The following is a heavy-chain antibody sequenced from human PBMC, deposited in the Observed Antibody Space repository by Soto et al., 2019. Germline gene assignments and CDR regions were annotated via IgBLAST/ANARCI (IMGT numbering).Heavy chain of an antibody. D-gene: IGHD1-26*01. CDR1: GFTFSSYA. CDR2: ISGSGGST. J-gene: IGHJ6*02. Sequence: EVQLLESGGGLVQPGGSLRLSCAASGFTFSSYAMSWVRQAPGKGLEWVSAISGSGGSTYYADSVKGRFTISRDNSKNTLNLQMNSLRDEDTAVYYCASKRIVGATTSLNPYYYYYGMDVWGQGTTVTVSS. CDR3: ASKRIVGATTSLNPYYYYYGMDV. V-gene: IGHV3-23*01.